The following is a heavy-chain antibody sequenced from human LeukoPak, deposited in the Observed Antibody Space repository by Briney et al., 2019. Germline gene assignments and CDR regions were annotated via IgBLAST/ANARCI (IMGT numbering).Heavy chain of an antibody. CDR2: ISSSGSTI. CDR3: AREGRANTMKLRFDP. J-gene: IGHJ5*02. D-gene: IGHD3-22*01. Sequence: GGSLRLSCAASGFTFSDYYMSWIRQAPGKGLEWVSYISSSGSTIYYADSVKGRFTISRDNAKNSLYLQMNSLRAEDTAVYYCAREGRANTMKLRFDPWGQGTLVTVSS. CDR1: GFTFSDYY. V-gene: IGHV3-11*01.